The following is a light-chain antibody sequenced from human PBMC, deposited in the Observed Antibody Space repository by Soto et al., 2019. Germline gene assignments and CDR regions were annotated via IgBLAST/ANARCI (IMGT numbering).Light chain of an antibody. CDR1: QSVGSY. J-gene: IGKJ3*01. V-gene: IGKV3-11*01. Sequence: EVLLTQSADTLSLSTGERATLSCRASQSVGSYLAWYQQKPGQAPRLLISDASNRAAGIPARFSGSGSGTDFTLTISSLEPEDFAVYYCQQRSNWPLFTFGPGTKVDIK. CDR2: DAS. CDR3: QQRSNWPLFT.